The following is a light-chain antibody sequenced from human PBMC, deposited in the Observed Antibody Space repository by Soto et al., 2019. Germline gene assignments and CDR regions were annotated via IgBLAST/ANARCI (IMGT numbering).Light chain of an antibody. Sequence: DIPMTQSPSSLSASVEDRVIITCRASQSISNHLNWYQQKPGKAPKLLIFAASSLQSGVPSRFSGSRSGPDVTLTISSLQPEDFATDYCQQSYSSPPTFGQVTKVEIK. CDR1: QSISNH. V-gene: IGKV1-39*01. J-gene: IGKJ1*01. CDR2: AAS. CDR3: QQSYSSPPT.